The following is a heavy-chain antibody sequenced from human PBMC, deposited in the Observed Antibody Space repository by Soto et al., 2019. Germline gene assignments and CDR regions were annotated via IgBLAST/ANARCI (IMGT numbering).Heavy chain of an antibody. CDR3: ERGAAAGTGDY. V-gene: IGHV1-3*01. CDR1: GYTFTSYA. J-gene: IGHJ4*02. Sequence: ASVKVSCKASGYTFTSYAMHWVRQAPGQRLEWMGWINAGNGNTKYSQKFQGRVTITRDTSASTAYMELSSLRSEDTAVYYCERGAAAGTGDYWGQGTLVTVSS. D-gene: IGHD6-13*01. CDR2: INAGNGNT.